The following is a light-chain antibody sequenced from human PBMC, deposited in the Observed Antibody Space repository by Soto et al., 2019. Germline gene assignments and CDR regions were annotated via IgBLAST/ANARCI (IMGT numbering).Light chain of an antibody. CDR2: SAS. V-gene: IGKV3-15*01. CDR3: QQYEKWPYT. Sequence: EIVMTQSPATLSLSPGERATLSCRASRRIKLNVAWYQKNPGQAPRLLIYSASLRATGIPDMGSGSVAGPEGTRTISGLQSEDVELDDGQQYEKWPYTVGQGTKVDIK. J-gene: IGKJ2*01. CDR1: RRIKLN.